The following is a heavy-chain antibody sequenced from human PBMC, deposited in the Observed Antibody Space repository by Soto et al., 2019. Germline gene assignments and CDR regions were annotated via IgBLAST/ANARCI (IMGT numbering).Heavy chain of an antibody. CDR3: ARSRSGAVADSFDS. J-gene: IGHJ4*02. V-gene: IGHV3-30*04. D-gene: IGHD3-10*01. Sequence: QVHLVESGGGVVQPGRSLRLSCAASGFTFRRHAVHWVRQAPGKGLEWVAVVSSDGSAKYYLDSVKGRFTSSRDNSKNTAFLQLNSLSSEDTALYYCARSRSGAVADSFDSWGQGTLVTVST. CDR1: GFTFRRHA. CDR2: VSSDGSAK.